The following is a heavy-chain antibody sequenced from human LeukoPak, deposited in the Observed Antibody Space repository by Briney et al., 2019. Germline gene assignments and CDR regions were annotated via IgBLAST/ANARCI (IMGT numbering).Heavy chain of an antibody. V-gene: IGHV3-23*01. CDR3: ARDKIVGATHFDY. CDR2: ISGSGGST. CDR1: GFTFSSYG. Sequence: GGTLRLSCAASGFTFSSYGMSWVRQAPGKGLEWVSAISGSGGSTYYADSVKGRFTISRDNAKNSLYLQMNSLRAEDTAVYYCARDKIVGATHFDYWGQGTLVTVSS. D-gene: IGHD1-26*01. J-gene: IGHJ4*02.